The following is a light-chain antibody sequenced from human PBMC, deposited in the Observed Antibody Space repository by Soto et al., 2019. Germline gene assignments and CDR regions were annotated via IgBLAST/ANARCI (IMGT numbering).Light chain of an antibody. Sequence: QLVLTQPPSASGSPGQSVTISCTGTSSDIGAYNYVSWYQQHPGKAPKLMIREVSKRPSGVPDRFSGSKSGNTASLTVSGLQAEDEADYYCSSYAGSNDRWVFGGGTKLTVL. CDR3: SSYAGSNDRWV. CDR2: EVS. CDR1: SSDIGAYNY. V-gene: IGLV2-8*01. J-gene: IGLJ3*02.